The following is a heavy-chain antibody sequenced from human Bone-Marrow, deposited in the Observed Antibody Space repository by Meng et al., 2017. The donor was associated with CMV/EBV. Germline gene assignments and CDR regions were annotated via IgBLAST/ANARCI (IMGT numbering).Heavy chain of an antibody. D-gene: IGHD6-6*01. CDR2: INPSGGST. Sequence: ASVKVSCRTSGYTFTGYYIHWVRQAPGQGLEWLGMINPSGGSTSYAPKFQGRVTVTSDTSTSTVYMELRSLRSDDTAVYYCARLDYSSSSCGYWGQGTLVTVSS. V-gene: IGHV1-46*01. CDR3: ARLDYSSSSCGY. CDR1: GYTFTGYY. J-gene: IGHJ4*02.